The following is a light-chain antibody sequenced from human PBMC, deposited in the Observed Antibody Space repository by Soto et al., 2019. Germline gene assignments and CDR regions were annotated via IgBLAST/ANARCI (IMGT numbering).Light chain of an antibody. CDR1: QGISSN. CDR2: AAS. V-gene: IGKV1-9*01. Sequence: DIQLTQSQSFLSASVGDRVTITCLSSQGISSNLAWYQQKPGKAPKLLIYAASTLQSGVPSRFSGSGSGTEFTLTISSLQPEAFATYYCQQFNSYPSTFAQGTRLEIK. J-gene: IGKJ5*01. CDR3: QQFNSYPST.